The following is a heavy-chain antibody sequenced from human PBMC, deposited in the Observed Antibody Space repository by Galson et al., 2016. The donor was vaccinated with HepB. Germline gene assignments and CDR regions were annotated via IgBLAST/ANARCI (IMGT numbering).Heavy chain of an antibody. V-gene: IGHV3-30*18. J-gene: IGHJ4*02. CDR2: ISYDGSKK. CDR1: GFTFSTYG. CDR3: AKVLSTPNYYDYLWGDYRSFEY. D-gene: IGHD3-16*02. Sequence: SLRLSCAASGFTFSTYGMHWVRQAPGKGLEWVAVISYDGSKKYYADSVKGRFTVSRDNSKNTRYLQMNSLRAEDTAIYYCAKVLSTPNYYDYLWGDYRSFEYWGQGTLVTVSS.